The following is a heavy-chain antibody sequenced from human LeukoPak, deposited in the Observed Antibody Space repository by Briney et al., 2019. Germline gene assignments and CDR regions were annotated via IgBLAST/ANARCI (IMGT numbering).Heavy chain of an antibody. J-gene: IGHJ4*02. V-gene: IGHV2-5*01. CDR1: GFSLSTNGVG. CDR3: AHRLARYDFWSGYYTWYFDY. CDR2: IYWNDDK. D-gene: IGHD3-3*01. Sequence: SGPTLVKPTQTLTLTCTFSGFSLSTNGVGVGWIRQPPGKALEWLALIYWNDDKRYSPSLKSRLTITKDTSKNQVVLTMTNMDPVDTATYYCAHRLARYDFWSGYYTWYFDYWGQGTLVTVSS.